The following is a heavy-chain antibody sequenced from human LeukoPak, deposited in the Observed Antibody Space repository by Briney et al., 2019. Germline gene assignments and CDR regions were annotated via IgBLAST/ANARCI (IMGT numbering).Heavy chain of an antibody. D-gene: IGHD5-18*01. CDR1: GGSFSGYY. V-gene: IGHV4-34*01. CDR3: ARGLRATHRYSPYYYYYYGMDV. CDR2: INHSGST. Sequence: MPSETLSLTCAVYGGSFSGYYWSWIRQPPGKGLEWIGEINHSGSTNYNPSLKSRVTISVDTSKNQFSLKLSSVTAADTAVYYCARGLRATHRYSPYYYYYYGMDVWGQGTTVTVSS. J-gene: IGHJ6*02.